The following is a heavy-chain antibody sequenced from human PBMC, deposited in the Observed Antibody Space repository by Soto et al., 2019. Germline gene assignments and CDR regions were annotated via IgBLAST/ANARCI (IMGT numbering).Heavy chain of an antibody. D-gene: IGHD1-26*01. Sequence: GGSLRLSCAASGFTFSNSWMNWVRQAPGKELEWVANIKPDGTDKYYVDSVKGRFTISRDNAKNALYLQMSSLRAEDTAVYYCTTIRPTPTFDYWGQGALVTVSS. CDR1: GFTFSNSW. J-gene: IGHJ4*02. CDR3: TTIRPTPTFDY. CDR2: IKPDGTDK. V-gene: IGHV3-7*01.